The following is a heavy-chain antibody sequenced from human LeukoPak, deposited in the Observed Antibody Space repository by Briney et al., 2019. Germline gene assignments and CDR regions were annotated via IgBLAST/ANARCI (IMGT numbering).Heavy chain of an antibody. D-gene: IGHD3-9*01. Sequence: GGSLRLSCAASGFTFSISAMSWVRQAPGKGLEWVSGISDSGGSTFYADSVKGRFTISRDNSKNILYLQMNSLRADDTAVYYCAKVSESNYDILTGYYTPYYFDYWGQGPRSPSPQ. J-gene: IGHJ4*02. V-gene: IGHV3-23*01. CDR3: AKVSESNYDILTGYYTPYYFDY. CDR1: GFTFSISA. CDR2: ISDSGGST.